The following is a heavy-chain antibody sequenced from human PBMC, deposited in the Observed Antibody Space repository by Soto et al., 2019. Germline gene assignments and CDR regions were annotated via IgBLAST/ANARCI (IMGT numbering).Heavy chain of an antibody. Sequence: ASVKVSCKASGYTFTSYYMHWVRQAPGQGLEWMGIINPSGDSTSYAQKFQDRVTMTRDTSTSTVYMELSSLRSEDTAVYYCARDPLSPSSYRFDYWGQGTLVTVPQ. V-gene: IGHV1-46*01. J-gene: IGHJ4*02. D-gene: IGHD6-6*01. CDR1: GYTFTSYY. CDR2: INPSGDST. CDR3: ARDPLSPSSYRFDY.